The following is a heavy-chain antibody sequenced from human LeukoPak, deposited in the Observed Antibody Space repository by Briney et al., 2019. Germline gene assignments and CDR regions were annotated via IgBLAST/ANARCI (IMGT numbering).Heavy chain of an antibody. CDR2: ISGSGGST. CDR3: APGAARAPLRFDY. D-gene: IGHD5/OR15-5a*01. V-gene: IGHV3-23*01. J-gene: IGHJ4*02. Sequence: SGGSLRLSXAASGFTFSSYAMSWVSQAPGKGLEWVSAISGSGGSTYYADSVKGRFTISRDNSKNTLYLQMNSLRAEDTAVYYCAPGAARAPLRFDYWGQGTLVTVSS. CDR1: GFTFSSYA.